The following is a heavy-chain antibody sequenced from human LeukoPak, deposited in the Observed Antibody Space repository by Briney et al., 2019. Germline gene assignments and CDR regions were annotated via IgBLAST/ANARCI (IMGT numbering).Heavy chain of an antibody. CDR1: GGSISSYY. J-gene: IGHJ4*02. CDR3: ARHGTLASITYPLDY. Sequence: SETLSLTCTVSGGSISSYYWSWVRQAPGKGLEWIGNIYYSGTTNYSPSLKSRVTISVDTSKNQFSLKLRSVTAADTAVHYCARHGTLASITYPLDYWSQGILVTVSS. D-gene: IGHD5-24*01. V-gene: IGHV4-59*08. CDR2: IYYSGTT.